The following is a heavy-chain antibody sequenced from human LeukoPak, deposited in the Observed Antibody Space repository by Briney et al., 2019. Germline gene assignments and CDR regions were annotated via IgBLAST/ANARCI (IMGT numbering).Heavy chain of an antibody. CDR2: LYYIESP. CDR1: GASISTSAYS. D-gene: IGHD1-20*01. J-gene: IGHJ4*02. Sequence: SETLSLTCTVSGASISTSAYSWGWIRQPPGKGLEWIGLYYIESPYYNPSLKGRLTLNVDASKSQLSLTLTSVTAADTAVYYCARRPITVAPCFFDSWGQGLLVTVSS. V-gene: IGHV4-39*01. CDR3: ARRPITVAPCFFDS.